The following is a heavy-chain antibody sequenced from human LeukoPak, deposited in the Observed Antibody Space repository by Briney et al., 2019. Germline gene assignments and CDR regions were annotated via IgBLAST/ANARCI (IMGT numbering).Heavy chain of an antibody. Sequence: GGSLRLSCAASGFTFSSYAMSWVRQAPGKGLEWVSAISGSGGSTYYADSVKGRFTISRDNSKNTLYLQMNSLRAEDTAVYYCAKDPGTGYYYYYGMDVWGQGTTVIVSS. D-gene: IGHD3-10*01. CDR2: ISGSGGST. CDR1: GFTFSSYA. CDR3: AKDPGTGYYYYYGMDV. V-gene: IGHV3-23*01. J-gene: IGHJ6*02.